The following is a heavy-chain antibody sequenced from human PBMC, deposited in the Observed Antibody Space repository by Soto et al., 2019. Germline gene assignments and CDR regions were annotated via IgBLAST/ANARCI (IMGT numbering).Heavy chain of an antibody. Sequence: QVQLVESGGGLVKPGGSLRLSCAVSGFTFSDYYMTWIRQAPGKGLEWVSYISSSTSNTNYADSVKGRFTISRDNAKNSLFLQMNSLRAEDTAVHYCARGRGAAADYFDFWGQGTLVTVSS. CDR3: ARGRGAAADYFDF. V-gene: IGHV3-11*05. CDR1: GFTFSDYY. CDR2: ISSSTSNT. D-gene: IGHD6-13*01. J-gene: IGHJ4*02.